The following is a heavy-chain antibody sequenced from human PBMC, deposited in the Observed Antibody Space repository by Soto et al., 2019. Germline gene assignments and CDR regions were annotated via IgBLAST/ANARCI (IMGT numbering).Heavy chain of an antibody. Sequence: QVQLVQSGDEVKKPGASVKVSCKASGYIFVNYGIAWVRQAPGQGLEWMGWISPYTGNTHSATKIQGRLTMTTDTSTSTAYMDLGSLTSDDTAVYYCVMVDNYVTPTPQDAWGQGTTVIVSS. CDR3: VMVDNYVTPTPQDA. CDR1: GYIFVNYG. CDR2: ISPYTGNT. D-gene: IGHD3-16*01. V-gene: IGHV1-18*01. J-gene: IGHJ6*02.